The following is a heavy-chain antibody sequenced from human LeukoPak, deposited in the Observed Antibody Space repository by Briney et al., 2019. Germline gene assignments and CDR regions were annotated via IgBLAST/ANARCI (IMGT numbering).Heavy chain of an antibody. Sequence: AASVKVSCKVSGYTLTELSMHWVRQAPGKGLEWMGGFDPEDGETIYAQKFRGRVTMTEDTSTDTAYMELSGLRSEDTAVYYCATDLNTVTFDYWGQGTLVTVSS. D-gene: IGHD4-17*01. CDR2: FDPEDGET. CDR3: ATDLNTVTFDY. J-gene: IGHJ4*02. CDR1: GYTLTELS. V-gene: IGHV1-24*01.